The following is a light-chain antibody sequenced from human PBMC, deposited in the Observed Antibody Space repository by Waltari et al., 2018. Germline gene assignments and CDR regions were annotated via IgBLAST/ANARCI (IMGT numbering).Light chain of an antibody. CDR3: MQGTHWPYT. J-gene: IGKJ2*01. Sequence: DVVMTQSPLSLPVTLGQPASISCRSSQSLVYSDGKTYLNWFQKRPGQSPGRLFFKVSGRDSGVQDRFSGSGSGTDFTLKISRVEAEDVGVYYCMQGTHWPYTFGQGTKLEIK. V-gene: IGKV2-30*01. CDR2: KVS. CDR1: QSLVYSDGKTY.